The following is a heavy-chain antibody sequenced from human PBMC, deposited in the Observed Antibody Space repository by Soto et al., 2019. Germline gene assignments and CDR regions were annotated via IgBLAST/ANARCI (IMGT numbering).Heavy chain of an antibody. Sequence: PGGARRLSCAASGVTFSKAWMNWVRQAPGKGLEWVGRIKSKTDGGTTDYAAPVKGRFTISRDDSKNTLYLQMNSLKTEDTAVYYCTTDLRVGPYYYGSILDAFAISAQGTTVTVSS. V-gene: IGHV3-15*07. D-gene: IGHD3-22*01. CDR3: TTDLRVGPYYYGSILDAFAI. CDR1: GVTFSKAW. J-gene: IGHJ3*02. CDR2: IKSKTDGGTT.